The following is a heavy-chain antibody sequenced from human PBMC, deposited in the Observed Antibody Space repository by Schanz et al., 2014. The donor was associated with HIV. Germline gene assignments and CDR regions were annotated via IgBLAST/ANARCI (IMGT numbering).Heavy chain of an antibody. V-gene: IGHV3-53*02. CDR2: VYIGDST. Sequence: EVQLVETGGGLIQPGGSLRLSCAVSGFTISSNYMSWVRQAPGKGLEWVSVVYIGDSTFYANSVKGRFTISRDDSKNTLYLQMNSLRAEDTAMYYCAAGLIRYFFDHWGRGTLVTVSS. D-gene: IGHD2-21*01. J-gene: IGHJ4*02. CDR1: GFTISSNY. CDR3: AAGLIRYFFDH.